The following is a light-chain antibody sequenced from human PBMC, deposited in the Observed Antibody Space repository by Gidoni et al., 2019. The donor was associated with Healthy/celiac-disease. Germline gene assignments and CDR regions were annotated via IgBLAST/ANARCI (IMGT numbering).Light chain of an antibody. V-gene: IGKV1-39*01. J-gene: IGKJ1*01. CDR1: QSIRSY. Sequence: DSQMTQSPSSLAASVGDRVTITCRAIQSIRSYLNWYQQKPGKAPTLLIYGASSLQRWVPSRFSGSCSWTDFTPPISSLEPDDFATYYCRPSYSTPRTFGQGTKVEIK. CDR2: GAS. CDR3: RPSYSTPRT.